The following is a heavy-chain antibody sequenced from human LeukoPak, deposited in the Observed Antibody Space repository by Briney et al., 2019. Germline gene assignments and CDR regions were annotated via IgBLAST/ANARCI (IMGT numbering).Heavy chain of an antibody. CDR1: DDSIRNFF. V-gene: IGHV4-4*07. D-gene: IGHD3-22*01. CDR3: ARESKSYDGSGFYHDY. CDR2: TYTSGST. J-gene: IGHJ4*02. Sequence: SETLSLTCSVSDDSIRNFFWSWIRQPAGKGLEWIGRTYTSGSTDYNPSLRSRVTMSVDTSRNQFSLKLTSVTAADTAVYYCARESKSYDGSGFYHDYWGQGTLVAVSS.